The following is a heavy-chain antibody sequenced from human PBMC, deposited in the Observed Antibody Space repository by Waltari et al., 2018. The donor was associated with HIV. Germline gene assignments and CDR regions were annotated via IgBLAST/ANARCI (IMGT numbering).Heavy chain of an antibody. J-gene: IGHJ4*02. V-gene: IGHV4-61*02. Sequence: QVQLQESGPGLVKPSQTLSLTCTVSGGSISSGSYYWSWIRQPAGKGLEWIGRIYTSGSTNHNPSLKSPVTVSVDTSKNQFSLKLSSVTAADTAVYYCAGQYYDFWSAPEDYWGQGTLVTVSS. D-gene: IGHD3-3*01. CDR3: AGQYYDFWSAPEDY. CDR1: GGSISSGSYY. CDR2: IYTSGST.